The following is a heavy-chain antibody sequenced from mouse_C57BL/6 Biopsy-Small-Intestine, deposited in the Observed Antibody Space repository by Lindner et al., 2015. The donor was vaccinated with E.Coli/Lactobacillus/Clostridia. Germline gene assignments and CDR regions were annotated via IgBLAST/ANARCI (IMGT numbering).Heavy chain of an antibody. D-gene: IGHD1-1*02. Sequence: SVKVSCKPSGYNFNRYIMHWVRQAPDKGLSGWDGLTQRMVTQNIYRSSRADSPLPGTSATTVYMEMSSVRSEDTAVYFCAFQVVIRGYLDYWGPGTLVTVSS. CDR1: GYNFNRYI. CDR2: LTQRMVT. V-gene: IGHV1-79*01. CDR3: AFQVVIRGYLDY. J-gene: IGHJ1*01.